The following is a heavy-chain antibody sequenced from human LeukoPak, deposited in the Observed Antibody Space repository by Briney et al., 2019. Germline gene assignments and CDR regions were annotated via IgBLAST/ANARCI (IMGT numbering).Heavy chain of an antibody. CDR1: GGSFSGYY. CDR2: INHSGST. D-gene: IGHD6-13*01. V-gene: IGHV4-34*01. Sequence: PSETLPLTCAVYGGSFSGYYWSWIRQPPGKGLEWLGEINHSGSTNYNPSLKSRVTISVDTSKNQFSLKLSSVTAADTAVYYCARASGDSSSWYSPAHINDYWGQGTLVTVSS. J-gene: IGHJ4*02. CDR3: ARASGDSSSWYSPAHINDY.